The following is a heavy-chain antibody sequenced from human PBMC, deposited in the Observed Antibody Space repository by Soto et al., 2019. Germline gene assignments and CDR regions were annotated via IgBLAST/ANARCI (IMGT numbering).Heavy chain of an antibody. Sequence: GASVKVSCKASGYTFTGYYMHWVRQAPGQGLEWMGWINPNSGGTNYAQKFQGWVTMTRDTPISTAYMELSRLRSEDTAVYYCARDPGYSYGYNWGQGTLVTVSS. V-gene: IGHV1-2*04. CDR1: GYTFTGYY. D-gene: IGHD5-18*01. CDR3: ARDPGYSYGYN. CDR2: INPNSGGT. J-gene: IGHJ4*02.